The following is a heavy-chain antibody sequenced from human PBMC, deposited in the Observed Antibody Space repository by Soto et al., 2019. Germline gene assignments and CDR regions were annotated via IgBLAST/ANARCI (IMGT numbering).Heavy chain of an antibody. CDR1: GYTFTSYA. CDR2: INAGNGNT. CDR3: ARSIAVAGTRVDHSFDY. Sequence: ASVKVSCKASGYTFTSYAMHWVRQAPGQRLEWMGWINAGNGNTKYSQKFQGRVTITRDTSASTAYMELSSLRSEDTAVYYCARSIAVAGTRVDHSFDYWGQGTLVTVSS. D-gene: IGHD6-19*01. V-gene: IGHV1-3*01. J-gene: IGHJ4*02.